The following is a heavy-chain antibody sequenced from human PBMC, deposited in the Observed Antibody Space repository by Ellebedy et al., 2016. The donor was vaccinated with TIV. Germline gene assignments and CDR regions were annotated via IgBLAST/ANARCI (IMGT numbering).Heavy chain of an antibody. CDR2: ISSSSSYI. D-gene: IGHD3-3*01. CDR1: GFTVSSNY. Sequence: GGSLRLSXAASGFTVSSNYMSWVRQAPGKGLEWVSSISSSSSYIYYADSVKGRFTISRDNAKNSLYLQMNSLRAEDTAVYYCAPDPEFLGDWGQGTLVTVSS. CDR3: APDPEFLGD. V-gene: IGHV3-21*01. J-gene: IGHJ4*02.